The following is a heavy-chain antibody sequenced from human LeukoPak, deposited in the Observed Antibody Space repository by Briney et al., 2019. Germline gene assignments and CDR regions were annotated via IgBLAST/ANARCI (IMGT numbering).Heavy chain of an antibody. CDR2: IYPGDSET. V-gene: IGHV5-51*01. Sequence: GASLQISCQGSGYSFNTYWIAWVRPMPGKGLEWMGIIYPGDSETTYSPSFQGQVSISADKSISTAFLHWSSLNASDTAIYYCAKLTRGGYEKFDFWGQGTQVAVSS. CDR1: GYSFNTYW. D-gene: IGHD5-12*01. J-gene: IGHJ4*02. CDR3: AKLTRGGYEKFDF.